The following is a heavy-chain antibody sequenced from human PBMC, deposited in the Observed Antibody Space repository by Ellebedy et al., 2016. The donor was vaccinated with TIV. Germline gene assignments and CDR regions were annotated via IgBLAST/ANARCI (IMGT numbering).Heavy chain of an antibody. Sequence: MPSETLSLTCTVSGGSISNSDYYWNWIRQPPGKGLEWIGSIYYSGSAYYNPSLKSRVTVSVDTSKNQFSLNLSSVTAADTAVYYCARDQAEGRSSDYWGQGTLVTVSS. CDR2: IYYSGSA. J-gene: IGHJ4*02. D-gene: IGHD6-13*01. CDR1: GGSISNSDYY. CDR3: ARDQAEGRSSDY. V-gene: IGHV4-39*07.